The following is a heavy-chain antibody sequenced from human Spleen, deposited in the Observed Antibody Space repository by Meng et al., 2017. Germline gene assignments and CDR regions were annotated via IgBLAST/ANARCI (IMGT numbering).Heavy chain of an antibody. V-gene: IGHV7-4-1*02. CDR3: ARDLRRYCSSSSCYYFDY. CDR2: INTKTGNP. CDR1: GYSFSSYG. D-gene: IGHD2-2*01. Sequence: ASVKVSCKASGYSFSSYGISWVRQAPGQGLEWMGWINTKTGNPTYAQGFTGRFVFSLDTSVSTAYLQISGLEAEDTAIYYCARDLRRYCSSSSCYYFDYWGQGTLVTVSS. J-gene: IGHJ4*02.